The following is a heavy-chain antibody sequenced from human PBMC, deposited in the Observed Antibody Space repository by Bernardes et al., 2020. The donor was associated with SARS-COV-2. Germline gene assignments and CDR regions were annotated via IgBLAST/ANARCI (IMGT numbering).Heavy chain of an antibody. Sequence: GACLKSSSKGSGYSVTRYWIGWVRPIPGKGLEWMGIIYPGDSDTRYSPSFQGQVTISADKSISTAYLQWSSLKASDTAMYYCARSRLPAAPYYYYGMDVWGQGTTVTVSS. CDR2: IYPGDSDT. D-gene: IGHD2-2*01. CDR3: ARSRLPAAPYYYYGMDV. CDR1: GYSVTRYW. V-gene: IGHV5-51*01. J-gene: IGHJ6*02.